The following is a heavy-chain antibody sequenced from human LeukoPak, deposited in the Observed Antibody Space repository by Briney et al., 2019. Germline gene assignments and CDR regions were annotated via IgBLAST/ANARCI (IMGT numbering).Heavy chain of an antibody. V-gene: IGHV4-31*03. Sequence: PSQTLSLICTVSGGSVSSDGYYWSWLRQHPGKGLEWIGYIYYSGSTYYNPSLKSRLTISVDTSKNQFSLKLSSVTAADTAMYYCARSRDGYNPGFFYYFDYWGRGALVTVSS. D-gene: IGHD5-24*01. CDR1: GGSVSSDGYY. J-gene: IGHJ4*02. CDR3: ARSRDGYNPGFFYYFDY. CDR2: IYYSGST.